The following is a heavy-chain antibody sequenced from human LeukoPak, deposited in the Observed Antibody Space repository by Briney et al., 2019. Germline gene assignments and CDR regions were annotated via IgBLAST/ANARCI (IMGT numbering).Heavy chain of an antibody. CDR1: GYTFTSYG. D-gene: IGHD1-26*01. CDR3: ASRVRSSGSAWYFDL. V-gene: IGHV1-18*01. CDR2: ISAYNGNT. Sequence: GASVKVSCKASGYTFTSYGISRVRQAPGQGLEWMGWISAYNGNTNYAQKLQGRVTMTTDASTSTAYMELRSLRSDDTAVYYCASRVRSSGSAWYFDLWGRGTLVTVSS. J-gene: IGHJ2*01.